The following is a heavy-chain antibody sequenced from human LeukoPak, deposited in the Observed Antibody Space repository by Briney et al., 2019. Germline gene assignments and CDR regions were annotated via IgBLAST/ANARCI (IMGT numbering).Heavy chain of an antibody. CDR1: GGSITSSSYY. V-gene: IGHV4-39*07. J-gene: IGHJ3*02. CDR2: IYHSGST. Sequence: SETLSLTCTVSGGSITSSSYYWGWIRQPPGKGLEWIGSIYHSGSTYYNPSLKSRVTISVDTSKNQFSLKLSSVTAADTAVYYCARDLSVSMIVVGDAFDIWGQGTMVTVSS. CDR3: ARDLSVSMIVVGDAFDI. D-gene: IGHD3-22*01.